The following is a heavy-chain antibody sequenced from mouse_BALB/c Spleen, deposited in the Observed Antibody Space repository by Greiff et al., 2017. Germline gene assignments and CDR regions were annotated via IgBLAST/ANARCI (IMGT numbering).Heavy chain of an antibody. V-gene: IGHV1-39*01. CDR1: GYSFTGYN. D-gene: IGHD2-1*01. Sequence: EVKLQESGPELEKPGASVKISCKASGYSFTGYNMNWVKQSNGKSLEWIGNIDPYYGGTSYNQKFKGKATLTVDKSSSTAYMQLKSLTSEDSAVYYCARDGNYDGYYAMDYWGQGTSVTVSS. CDR3: ARDGNYDGYYAMDY. CDR2: IDPYYGGT. J-gene: IGHJ4*01.